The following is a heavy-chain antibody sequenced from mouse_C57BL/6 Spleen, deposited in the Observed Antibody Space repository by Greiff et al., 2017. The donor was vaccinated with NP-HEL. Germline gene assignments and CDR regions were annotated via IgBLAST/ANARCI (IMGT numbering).Heavy chain of an antibody. CDR2: INPNNGGT. J-gene: IGHJ2*01. CDR3: ARSGVRQLRPFYFDY. V-gene: IGHV1-26*01. Sequence: VQLQQSGPELVKPGASVKISCKASGYTFTDYYMNWVKQSHGKSLEWIGDINPNNGGTSYNQKFKGKATLTVDKSSSTAYMELRSLTSEDSAVYYCARSGVRQLRPFYFDYWGQGTTLTVSS. CDR1: GYTFTDYY. D-gene: IGHD3-2*02.